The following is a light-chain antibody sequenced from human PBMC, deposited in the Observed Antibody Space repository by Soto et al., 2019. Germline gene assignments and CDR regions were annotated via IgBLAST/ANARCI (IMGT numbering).Light chain of an antibody. CDR2: GAS. J-gene: IGKJ4*01. Sequence: DIQMTQSPSSVSASIGDTVTITCRASQDISILLAWYQQKPGKAPKLLIYGASTLESGVPSRFSGRGSGTDFTLTISSLQPEAFATYFCQQADSFPLTFGGGTKVEI. CDR3: QQADSFPLT. CDR1: QDISIL. V-gene: IGKV1D-12*01.